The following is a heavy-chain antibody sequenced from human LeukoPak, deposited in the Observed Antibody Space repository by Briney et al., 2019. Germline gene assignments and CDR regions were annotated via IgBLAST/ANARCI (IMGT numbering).Heavy chain of an antibody. D-gene: IGHD6-13*01. CDR1: GGSINFYY. CDR3: ARGIADPYSFDS. V-gene: IGHV4-4*07. J-gene: IGHJ4*02. Sequence: SETLSLTCTVSGGSINFYYWSWIRQPAGKGLEWIGRLYSTGSTNYSPSLKGRVTMSVDKSKNQFSLNLSSVTAADTAVYYCARGIADPYSFDSWGQGTLVTVSS. CDR2: LYSTGST.